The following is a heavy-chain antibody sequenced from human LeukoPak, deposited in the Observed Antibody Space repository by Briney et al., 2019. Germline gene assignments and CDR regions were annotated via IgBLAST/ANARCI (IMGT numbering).Heavy chain of an antibody. CDR1: GFTFSSYS. CDR3: AKDLCGGDCYSRSAPDY. CDR2: ISSSSSYI. Sequence: GGSLRLSCAASGFTFSSYSMNWVRQAPGKGLEWVSSISSSSSYIYYADSVKGRFTISRDNAKNSLYLQMNSLRAEDTAVYYCAKDLCGGDCYSRSAPDYWGQGTLVTVSS. D-gene: IGHD2-21*02. J-gene: IGHJ4*02. V-gene: IGHV3-21*01.